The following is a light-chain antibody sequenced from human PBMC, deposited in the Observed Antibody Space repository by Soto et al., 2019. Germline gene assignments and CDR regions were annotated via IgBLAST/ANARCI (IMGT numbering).Light chain of an antibody. CDR1: SSEASVFTF. CDR3: ASYTDTSTYV. J-gene: IGLJ1*01. CDR2: EVS. Sequence: QSALTQPASVSGSPGQSVILSCTGTSSEASVFTFISWYQQHPGKAPKVIIYEVSNRPSGVSSRFSGSKSGSTASLTISGLQAEDEADYFCASYTDTSTYVFGTGTKLTVL. V-gene: IGLV2-14*01.